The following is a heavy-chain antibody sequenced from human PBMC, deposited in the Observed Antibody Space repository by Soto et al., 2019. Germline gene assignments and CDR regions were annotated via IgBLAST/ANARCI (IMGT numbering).Heavy chain of an antibody. CDR1: GFTFNNYG. J-gene: IGHJ5*02. Sequence: QVQLAESGGGVVQPGRSLRLSCAASGFTFNNYGMHWVRQAPGRGLEWVAVISYDGSNQYYRDSVKGRFTISGDNSKNTLYLQMNSLRVEDTAVYYCAKLMNSHDSSGYGIDAWGRGTLVTVSS. V-gene: IGHV3-30*18. D-gene: IGHD3-22*01. CDR3: AKLMNSHDSSGYGIDA. CDR2: ISYDGSNQ.